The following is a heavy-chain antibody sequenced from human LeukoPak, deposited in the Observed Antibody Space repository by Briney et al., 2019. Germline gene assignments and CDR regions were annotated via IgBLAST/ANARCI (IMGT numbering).Heavy chain of an antibody. J-gene: IGHJ6*03. V-gene: IGHV3-30*18. CDR3: AKDGRWARTYFYYYMDV. Sequence: GGSLRLSCAASGFTFSSYGMHWVRQAPGKGLEWVAVISYDGSNKYYADSVKGRFTISRDNSENTAYLQVNSLRAEDTAVYYCAKDGRWARTYFYYYMDVWGKGTTVTVSS. D-gene: IGHD4-23*01. CDR1: GFTFSSYG. CDR2: ISYDGSNK.